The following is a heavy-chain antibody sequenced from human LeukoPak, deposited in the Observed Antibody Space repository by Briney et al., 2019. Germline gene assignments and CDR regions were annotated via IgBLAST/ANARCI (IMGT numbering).Heavy chain of an antibody. Sequence: PGGSLRLSCAASGFTFSSYDMYWVRQATGKGQEWVSGIDTAGDPYYPGSVKGRFTMSRENAKNSLYLQMNSLRAGDTAVYYCARGGAYGLDVWGKGTTVTVSS. V-gene: IGHV3-13*05. CDR1: GFTFSSYD. J-gene: IGHJ6*04. CDR2: IDTAGDP. CDR3: ARGGAYGLDV. D-gene: IGHD1-26*01.